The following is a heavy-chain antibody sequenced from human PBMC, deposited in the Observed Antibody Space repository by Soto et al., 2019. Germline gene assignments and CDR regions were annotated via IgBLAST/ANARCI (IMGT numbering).Heavy chain of an antibody. CDR2: MYSGGTT. CDR1: GFSVSSHH. D-gene: IGHD1-1*01. V-gene: IGHV3-53*01. J-gene: IGHJ4*02. Sequence: GGSLRLSCAASGFSVSSHHMNWVRQAPGKGLEWVSVMYSGGTTYYPDPLKGRCTISRDNSKNMLYLQVDNLRADDTAVYYCARDGRDGFPLDYWGQGTLVTVSS. CDR3: ARDGRDGFPLDY.